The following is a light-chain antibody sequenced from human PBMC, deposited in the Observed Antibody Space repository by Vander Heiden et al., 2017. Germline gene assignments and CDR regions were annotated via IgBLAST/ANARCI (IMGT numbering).Light chain of an antibody. Sequence: QSALPPRPSASGSRAPSHPVSCTGTRSGVGGYNYVAWYQQHPGKAPKLMIYDVTNRPSAVTDRFSGSKSGNTASLTISGLQAEEEADYYCSSYASSNNVVFGGGTKLTVL. CDR1: RSGVGGYNY. CDR3: SSYASSNNVV. J-gene: IGLJ2*01. V-gene: IGLV2-8*01. CDR2: DVT.